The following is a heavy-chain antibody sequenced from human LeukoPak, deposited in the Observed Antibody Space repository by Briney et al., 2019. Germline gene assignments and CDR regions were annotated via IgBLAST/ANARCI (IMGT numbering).Heavy chain of an antibody. Sequence: GGALRLPCAASGFTFDDYPMHQLRQRPGKGLEWLSLISGDGATTYYAVSVKGRFTIFRDNIKNSLYLQMNSLRTEDTALYYCAKDYYWGQGTLVTVSS. J-gene: IGHJ4*02. CDR2: ISGDGATT. V-gene: IGHV3-43*02. CDR1: GFTFDDYP. CDR3: AKDYY.